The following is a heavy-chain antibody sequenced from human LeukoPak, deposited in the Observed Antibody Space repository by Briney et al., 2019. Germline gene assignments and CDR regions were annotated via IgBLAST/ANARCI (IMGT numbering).Heavy chain of an antibody. J-gene: IGHJ4*02. Sequence: SVKVSCKASGGTFSSYAISWVRQAPGQGLEWMGRIIPILGIANYAQKFQGRVTITADKSTSTAYMELSSLRSEDTAVYYCARDLVDDSSGYYSRGPSPGYWGQGTLVTVSS. CDR2: IIPILGIA. CDR3: ARDLVDDSSGYYSRGPSPGY. D-gene: IGHD3-22*01. V-gene: IGHV1-69*04. CDR1: GGTFSSYA.